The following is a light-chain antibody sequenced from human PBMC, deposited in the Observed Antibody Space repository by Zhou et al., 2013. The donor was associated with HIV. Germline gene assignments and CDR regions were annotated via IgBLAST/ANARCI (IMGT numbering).Light chain of an antibody. CDR2: DAS. V-gene: IGKV3-11*01. Sequence: EVVMTQSPATLSLSPGERATLSCRASQSVSSYLAWYQQKPGQAPRLLIYDASNRATGIPARFSGSGSGTDFTLTISRLEPEDFAVYHCQQYGNSPWTFGQGTKVEF. J-gene: IGKJ1*01. CDR1: QSVSSY. CDR3: QQYGNSPWT.